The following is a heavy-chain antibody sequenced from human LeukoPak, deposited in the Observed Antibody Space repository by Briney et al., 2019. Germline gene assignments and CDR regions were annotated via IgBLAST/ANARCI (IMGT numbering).Heavy chain of an antibody. Sequence: GRSLRLSCAASGFTFSSYAMSWVRQAPGKGLEWVAVISYDGSNKYYADSVKGRFAISRDNSKNTLYLQMNSLRAEDTAVYYCARCLDYYYGMDVWGQGTTVTVSS. J-gene: IGHJ6*02. CDR3: ARCLDYYYGMDV. CDR1: GFTFSSYA. V-gene: IGHV3-30*09. CDR2: ISYDGSNK.